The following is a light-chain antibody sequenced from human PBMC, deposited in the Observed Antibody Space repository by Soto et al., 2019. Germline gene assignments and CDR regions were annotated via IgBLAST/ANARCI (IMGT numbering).Light chain of an antibody. V-gene: IGKV1-33*01. CDR3: QQYDNLPGLP. Sequence: DIQMTQSPSSLSASVGDRVTITCQASQDISNYLNWYQQKPGKAPKLLIYDASNLETGVPSRLSGSGSGTDFTFTISSLQPEDIATYYCQQYDNLPGLPFGGGTKVEIK. CDR1: QDISNY. J-gene: IGKJ4*01. CDR2: DAS.